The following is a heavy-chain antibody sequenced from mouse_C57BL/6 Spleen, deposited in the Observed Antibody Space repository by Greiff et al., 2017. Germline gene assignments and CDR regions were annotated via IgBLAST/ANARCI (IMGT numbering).Heavy chain of an antibody. J-gene: IGHJ3*01. CDR1: GYAFTNYL. Sequence: QVQLKQSGAELVRPGTSVKVSCKASGYAFTNYLIEGVKQRPGQGLEWIGVINPGSGGTNYNEKFKGKATLTADKSSSTAYMQLSSLTSEDSAVYFCARGGEGWFAYWGQGTLVTVSA. V-gene: IGHV1-54*01. CDR3: ARGGEGWFAY. CDR2: INPGSGGT.